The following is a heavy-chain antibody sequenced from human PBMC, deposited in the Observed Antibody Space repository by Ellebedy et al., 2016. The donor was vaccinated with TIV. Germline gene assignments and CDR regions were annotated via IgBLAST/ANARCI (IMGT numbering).Heavy chain of an antibody. J-gene: IGHJ6*02. CDR3: ARWKNYDFWSGLGGPRGAYYYYGMDV. CDR2: IYYSGST. V-gene: IGHV4-39*01. D-gene: IGHD3-3*01. Sequence: MPSETLSLTCTVSGGSISSSRYYWGWIRQPPGKGLEWIGSIYYSGSTYYNPSLKSRVTISVDTSKNQFSLKLSSVTAADTAVYYCARWKNYDFWSGLGGPRGAYYYYGMDVWGQGTTVTVSS. CDR1: GGSISSSRYY.